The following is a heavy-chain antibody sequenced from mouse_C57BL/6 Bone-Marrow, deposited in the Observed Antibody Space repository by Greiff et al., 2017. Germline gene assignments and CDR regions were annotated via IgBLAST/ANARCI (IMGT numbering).Heavy chain of an antibody. CDR1: GFTFTDYY. J-gene: IGHJ1*03. CDR3: ERYKVTTVVDPDWYFDV. Sequence: EVKVVESGGGLVQPGGSLSLSCAASGFTFTDYYMSWVRQPPGKALEWLGFIRNKANGYTTEYSASVKGTFTISRDNFQSILYLQMNAQRAEDSATYYWERYKVTTVVDPDWYFDVWGTGTTVTVSS. D-gene: IGHD1-1*01. V-gene: IGHV7-3*01. CDR2: IRNKANGYTT.